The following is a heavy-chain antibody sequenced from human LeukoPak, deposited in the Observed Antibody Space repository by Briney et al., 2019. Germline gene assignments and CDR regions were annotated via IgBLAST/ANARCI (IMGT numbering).Heavy chain of an antibody. CDR3: ARENSYYDNRGYSQFYFDY. CDR1: GYTVTSFG. CDR2: ISGYNANT. Sequence: GASVKVSCKTSGYTVTSFGISWVRQAPGHGLEWIGWISGYNANTDYAQNLQGRVTMTMDTSTGTAYMELRSLKSDDAAVYYCARENSYYDNRGYSQFYFDYWGQGTLVTVSS. J-gene: IGHJ4*02. V-gene: IGHV1-18*01. D-gene: IGHD3-22*01.